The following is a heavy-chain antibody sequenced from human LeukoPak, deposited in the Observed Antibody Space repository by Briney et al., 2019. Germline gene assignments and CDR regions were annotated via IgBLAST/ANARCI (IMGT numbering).Heavy chain of an antibody. CDR1: GGSFSGYY. J-gene: IGHJ4*02. CDR3: ARGACSSTSCSYYFDY. D-gene: IGHD2-2*01. Sequence: SETLSLTCAVYGGSFSGYYCSWIRQPPGKGLEWIGEINHSGSTNYNPSLKSRVTISVDTSKNQFSLKLSSVTAADTAVYYCARGACSSTSCSYYFDYWGQGTLVTVSS. CDR2: INHSGST. V-gene: IGHV4-34*01.